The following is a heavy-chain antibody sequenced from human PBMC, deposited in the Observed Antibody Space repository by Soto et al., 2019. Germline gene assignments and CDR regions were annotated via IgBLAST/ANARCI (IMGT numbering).Heavy chain of an antibody. CDR2: IVVGSGNT. J-gene: IGHJ3*02. V-gene: IGHV1-58*01. CDR3: AADPELTSGYFMDAFDI. D-gene: IGHD3-22*01. Sequence: SVKVSCKASGFTFTSSAVQWVRQARGQRLEWIGWIVVGSGNTNYAQKFQERVTITRDMSTSTAYMELSSLRSEDTAVYYCAADPELTSGYFMDAFDIWGKGTMVTVSS. CDR1: GFTFTSSA.